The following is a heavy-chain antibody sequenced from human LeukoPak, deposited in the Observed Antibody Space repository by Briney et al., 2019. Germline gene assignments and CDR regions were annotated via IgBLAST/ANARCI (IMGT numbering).Heavy chain of an antibody. CDR1: GFPFSSLG. CDR2: IWYDGSNK. Sequence: GGSLRLSCAASGFPFSSLGMHWVRQAPGKGLEWVAVIWYDGSNKYYADSVKGRFTISRDNSKNTLFLQMSSLRAEDTALYYCARDGVGATGLEFDYWGQGALVTVSS. V-gene: IGHV3-33*01. CDR3: ARDGVGATGLEFDY. J-gene: IGHJ4*02. D-gene: IGHD1-26*01.